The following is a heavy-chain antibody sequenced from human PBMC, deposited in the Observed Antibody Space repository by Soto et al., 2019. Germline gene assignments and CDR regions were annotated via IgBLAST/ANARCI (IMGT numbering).Heavy chain of an antibody. V-gene: IGHV4-34*01. D-gene: IGHD6-25*01. J-gene: IGHJ6*02. CDR1: GGSFSGYY. CDR3: ARLPAIAFYYYYGTDV. CDR2: INHSGST. Sequence: SETLSLTCAVYGGSFSGYYWSWIRQPPGKGLEWIGEINHSGSTNYNPSLKSRVTISVDTSKNQFSLKLSSVTAADTAVYYCARLPAIAFYYYYGTDVWGQGTTVTVSS.